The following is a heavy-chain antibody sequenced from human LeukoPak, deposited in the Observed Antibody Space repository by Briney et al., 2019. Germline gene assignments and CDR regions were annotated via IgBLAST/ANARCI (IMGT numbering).Heavy chain of an antibody. D-gene: IGHD6-19*01. V-gene: IGHV3-23*01. J-gene: IGHJ4*02. Sequence: AGSLTLSCAGSGFTFSSHGMSWVRQAPGKGLEWVSGISGSGASTYQAVSVKGRFTISRDNSKNTLHLQMTSLRIEDTAVYYCVRDLGCGAYDYWGQGTLVTVSS. CDR3: VRDLGCGAYDY. CDR1: GFTFSSHG. CDR2: ISGSGAST.